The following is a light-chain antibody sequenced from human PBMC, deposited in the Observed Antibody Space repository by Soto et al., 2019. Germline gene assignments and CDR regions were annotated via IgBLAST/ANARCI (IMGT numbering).Light chain of an antibody. V-gene: IGKV2-28*01. CDR2: LGS. Sequence: DIVMSQSPLSLPVTPGEPASISCRSSQSLLQSNGYNYLDWYLQKPGQSPQLLISLGSYRGAGVPDRFSGSGAGTDFTLKISRVEAEDVGVYYCMQALQTPYTFGQGTKLEI. CDR1: QSLLQSNGYNY. J-gene: IGKJ2*01. CDR3: MQALQTPYT.